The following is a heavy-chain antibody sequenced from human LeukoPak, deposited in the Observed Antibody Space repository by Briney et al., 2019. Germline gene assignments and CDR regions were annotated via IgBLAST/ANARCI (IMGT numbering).Heavy chain of an antibody. J-gene: IGHJ6*02. CDR1: GFTFSSYG. V-gene: IGHV3-30*18. Sequence: GRSLRLSCAASGFTFSSYGMHWVRQAPGKGLEWVAVISYDGSNQYYADSVKGRFTISRDNSKNTLYLQMNSLRAEDTAVYYCAKGSYGMDVWGQGTTVTVSS. CDR3: AKGSYGMDV. CDR2: ISYDGSNQ.